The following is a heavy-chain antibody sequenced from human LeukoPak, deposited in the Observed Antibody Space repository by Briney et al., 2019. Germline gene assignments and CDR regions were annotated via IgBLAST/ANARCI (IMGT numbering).Heavy chain of an antibody. Sequence: PSETLSLTCTVSGGSISSYYWSWVRQPPGKGLEWIGYIYYRGSTNYNPSLKSRVTISVDTSKNQFSLKLSSVTAADTAVYYCAREGEILYYGMDVWGQGTTVTVSS. J-gene: IGHJ6*02. D-gene: IGHD1-26*01. CDR1: GGSISSYY. CDR3: AREGEILYYGMDV. CDR2: IYYRGST. V-gene: IGHV4-59*01.